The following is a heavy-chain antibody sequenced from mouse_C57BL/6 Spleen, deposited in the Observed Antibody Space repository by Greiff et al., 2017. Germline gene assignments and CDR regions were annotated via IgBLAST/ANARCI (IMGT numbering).Heavy chain of an antibody. CDR2: ISSGSSTI. Sequence: EVKVVESGGGLVKPGGSLKLSCAASGFTFSDYGMHWVRQAPEKGLEWVAYISSGSSTIYYADTVKGRFTISRDNAKNTLFLQMTSLRSEDTAMYYCARPYDGYYVGAMDYWGQGTSVTVSS. CDR1: GFTFSDYG. V-gene: IGHV5-17*01. CDR3: ARPYDGYYVGAMDY. D-gene: IGHD2-3*01. J-gene: IGHJ4*01.